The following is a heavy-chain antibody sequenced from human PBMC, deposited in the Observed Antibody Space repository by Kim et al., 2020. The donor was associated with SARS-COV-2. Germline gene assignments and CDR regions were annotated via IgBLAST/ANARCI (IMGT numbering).Heavy chain of an antibody. CDR1: GYTFTSYG. CDR2: ISAYNGNT. CDR3: ARAGSRFDP. V-gene: IGHV1-18*01. J-gene: IGHJ5*02. D-gene: IGHD2-15*01. Sequence: ASVKVSCKASGYTFTSYGISWVRQAPGQGLEWMGISAYNGNTNYAQKLQGRATMTTDTSTSTAYMELRSLRSDNTAADHCARAGSRFDPWGQGTLVTVSS.